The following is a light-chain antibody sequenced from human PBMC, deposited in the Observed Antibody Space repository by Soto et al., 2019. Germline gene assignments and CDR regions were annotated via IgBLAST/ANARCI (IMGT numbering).Light chain of an antibody. CDR2: DAS. Sequence: DIQLTQSPSIVSASLGDRVTISCRASQSVFIWLAWYQQKRGKAPKLLIYDASALESGVPPRFSGSGFETEFTLSIDGLQSDDFAVYYCHQYRNYSSSFGQGTKLEI. CDR3: HQYRNYSSS. CDR1: QSVFIW. J-gene: IGKJ2*03. V-gene: IGKV1-5*01.